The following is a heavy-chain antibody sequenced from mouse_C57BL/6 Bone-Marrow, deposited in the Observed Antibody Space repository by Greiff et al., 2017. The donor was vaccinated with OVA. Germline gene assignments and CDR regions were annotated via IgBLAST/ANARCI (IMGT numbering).Heavy chain of an antibody. V-gene: IGHV5-6*02. Sequence: EVMVVESGGDLVKPGGSLKLSCAASGYTFSSYGMSWVRQTPDKGLEWGAIISSGGSYTHYPDSVRGRFTISRDNAKNTLYLQMSSLKSEDTAMYYCARTMVTTPAWFAYWGQGALVTVSA. CDR3: ARTMVTTPAWFAY. D-gene: IGHD2-2*01. CDR1: GYTFSSYG. CDR2: ISSGGSYT. J-gene: IGHJ3*01.